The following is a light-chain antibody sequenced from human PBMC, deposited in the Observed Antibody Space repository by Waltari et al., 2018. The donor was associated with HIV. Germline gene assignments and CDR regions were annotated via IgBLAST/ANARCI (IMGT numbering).Light chain of an antibody. CDR1: SNDFGNYNL. Sequence: QSALTQPASVSACPGQSIPISCTGTSNDFGNYNLVSWYQQHPGKVPKLIIYEVNKRPSGASDRFSGSKSGYTASLTISGLQAEDEADYYCCSYERSRIMVVGGGTKLTVL. CDR2: EVN. J-gene: IGLJ2*01. V-gene: IGLV2-23*02. CDR3: CSYERSRIMV.